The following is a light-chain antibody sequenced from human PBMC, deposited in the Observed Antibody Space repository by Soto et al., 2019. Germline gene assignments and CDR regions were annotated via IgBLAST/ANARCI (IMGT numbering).Light chain of an antibody. CDR2: DVS. CDR3: NSFTTTNTYV. CDR1: SSDVGGFDH. Sequence: VLTQPASLSGAPGQTITISCTGASSDVGGFDHVSWYQQHPGKVPRLLIYDVSSRPSGVSDRFSGSKSGNTASLTISGLQAEDEADYYCNSFTTTNTYVFGTGTKVTVL. V-gene: IGLV2-14*03. J-gene: IGLJ1*01.